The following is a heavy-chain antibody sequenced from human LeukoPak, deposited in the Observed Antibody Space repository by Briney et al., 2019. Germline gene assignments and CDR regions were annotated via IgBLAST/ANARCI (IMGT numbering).Heavy chain of an antibody. V-gene: IGHV3-30*04. J-gene: IGHJ6*04. Sequence: GRSLRLPCAASGFTFSSYAMHWVRQAPGKGLEWVAVISYDGSNKYYADSVKGRFTISRDNSKNTLYLQMNSLRAEDTAVYYCARDVVAAPYYYYGMDVWGKGTTVTVSS. CDR3: ARDVVAAPYYYYGMDV. D-gene: IGHD2-15*01. CDR1: GFTFSSYA. CDR2: ISYDGSNK.